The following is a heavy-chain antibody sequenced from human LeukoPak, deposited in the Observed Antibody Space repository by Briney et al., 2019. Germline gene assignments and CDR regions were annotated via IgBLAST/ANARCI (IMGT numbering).Heavy chain of an antibody. CDR2: IYTSGST. CDR3: ARDSSGYYYAFDI. J-gene: IGHJ3*02. Sequence: SQTLSLTCTVSGGSISSGSYYWSWIRQPAGKGLEWIVRIYTSGSTNYNPSLKSRVTISVDTSKNQFSLKLSSVTAADTAVYYCARDSSGYYYAFDIWGQGTMVTVSS. V-gene: IGHV4-61*02. CDR1: GGSISSGSYY. D-gene: IGHD3-22*01.